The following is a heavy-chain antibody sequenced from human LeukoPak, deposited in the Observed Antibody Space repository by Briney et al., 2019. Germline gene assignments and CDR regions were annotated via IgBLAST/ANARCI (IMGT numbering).Heavy chain of an antibody. CDR3: ASAKGYNTVPLDY. CDR1: GGTFSIYA. V-gene: IGHV1-46*01. CDR2: INPSGGST. Sequence: GASVKVSCKASGGTFSIYAISWVRQAPGQGLEWMGIINPSGGSTSYAQKFQGRVTMTRDTSTSTVYMELSSLRSEDTAVYYCASAKGYNTVPLDYWGQGTLVTVSS. D-gene: IGHD5-24*01. J-gene: IGHJ4*02.